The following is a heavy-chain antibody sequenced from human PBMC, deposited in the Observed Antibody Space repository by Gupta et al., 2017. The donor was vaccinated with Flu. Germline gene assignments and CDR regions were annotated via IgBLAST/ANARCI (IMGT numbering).Heavy chain of an antibody. V-gene: IGHV3-30*18. D-gene: IGHD1-26*01. CDR1: GFIVSFYA. CDR2: ISHEGKYA. Sequence: QVQPVESGGGVVQPGRSLRLSCGASGFIVSFYAMHWGRQVPGKGLEWVADISHEGKYAYYGDSVRGRFTITRENSKNTLYLEMNSLRPEDTAIYYCAKDQRQTGSCDYWGQGSRGTVSS. CDR3: AKDQRQTGSCDY. J-gene: IGHJ4*02.